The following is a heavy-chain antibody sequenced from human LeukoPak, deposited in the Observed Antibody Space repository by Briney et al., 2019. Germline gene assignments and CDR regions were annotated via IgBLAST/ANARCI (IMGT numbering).Heavy chain of an antibody. J-gene: IGHJ4*02. V-gene: IGHV3-23*01. Sequence: GGSLRLSCAASGFTFSSYAMSWVRQAPGRGLGWVSGISGSGGSTYYADSVKGRFTISRDNSKNTLYLQMNSLRAEDTALYYCAKMPVSYSSGWSNFDYWGQGTLVTVSS. D-gene: IGHD6-19*01. CDR3: AKMPVSYSSGWSNFDY. CDR2: ISGSGGST. CDR1: GFTFSSYA.